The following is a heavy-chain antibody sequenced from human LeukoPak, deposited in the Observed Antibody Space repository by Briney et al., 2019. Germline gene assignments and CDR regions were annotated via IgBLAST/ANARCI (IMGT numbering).Heavy chain of an antibody. CDR1: GYAFKKYA. CDR2: ISTYNGDT. D-gene: IGHD6-19*01. V-gene: IGHV1-18*01. CDR3: TRDPSNSSGWYIYFDY. J-gene: IGHJ4*02. Sequence: ASVQVSCKASGYAFKKYAISWVRQAPGQGLEWMGWISTYNGDTNYAQNFKGRVTMTTDASTSTAYMEPRSLRSDDTAVYYCTRDPSNSSGWYIYFDYWGQGALVTVSS.